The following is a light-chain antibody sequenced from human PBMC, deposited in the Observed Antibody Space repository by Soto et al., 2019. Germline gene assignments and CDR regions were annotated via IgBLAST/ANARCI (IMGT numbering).Light chain of an antibody. Sequence: QSALTQPPFASGSPGQSVTISCTGTSSDVGGYNYVSWYQQHPGKAPKLMIYEVSKRPSGVPDRFSGSKSGNTASLTVSGLQAEDEADYYCSSYAGSNNPYVFGTGTKVTVL. CDR1: SSDVGGYNY. J-gene: IGLJ1*01. CDR2: EVS. V-gene: IGLV2-8*01. CDR3: SSYAGSNNPYV.